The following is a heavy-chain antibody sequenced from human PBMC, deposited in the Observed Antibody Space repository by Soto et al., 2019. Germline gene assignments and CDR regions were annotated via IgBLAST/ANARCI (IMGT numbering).Heavy chain of an antibody. J-gene: IGHJ1*01. CDR3: SREYYSSGTH. D-gene: IGHD3-10*01. CDR2: ISESGDIT. Sequence: EVQLVESGGDLVQPGGSLRLSCAASGFTFSTYWMQWVRQVPGEGLVWVSSISESGDITVYADSVKGRFTISRDNAKNTLYLQMAALRVEDTAIYYCSREYYSSGTHWGQGTLVIVST. CDR1: GFTFSTYW. V-gene: IGHV3-74*01.